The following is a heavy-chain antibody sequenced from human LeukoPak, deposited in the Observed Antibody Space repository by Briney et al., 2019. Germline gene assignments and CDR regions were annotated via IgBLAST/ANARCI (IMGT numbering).Heavy chain of an antibody. J-gene: IGHJ4*02. CDR3: AREPGSGYDSAIDY. CDR2: IYYSGST. D-gene: IGHD5-12*01. CDR1: GGSISSGGYY. V-gene: IGHV4-31*11. Sequence: PSQTLSLTCAVSGGSISSGGYYWSWIRQHPGKGLEWIGYIYYSGSTYYNPSLKSPVTISVDTSKNQFSLKLSSVTAADTAVYYCAREPGSGYDSAIDYWGQGTLVTVSS.